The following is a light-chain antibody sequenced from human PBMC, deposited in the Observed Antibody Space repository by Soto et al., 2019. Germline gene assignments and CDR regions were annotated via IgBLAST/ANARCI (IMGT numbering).Light chain of an antibody. CDR1: QGIRTD. CDR3: QQDYSFPLT. V-gene: IGKV1-6*01. CDR2: TAS. Sequence: QVTQSPSSLSASLGDRVTISCRASQGIRTDFAWYQRKPGKAPKLLIYTASSLQTGVPARFSGSGSDTVFTLTIDSLQPEDFATYYCQQDYSFPLTFGGGTKVDIK. J-gene: IGKJ4*02.